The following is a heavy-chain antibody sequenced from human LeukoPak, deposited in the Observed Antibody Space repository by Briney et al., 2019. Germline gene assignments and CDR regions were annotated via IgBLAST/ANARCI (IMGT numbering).Heavy chain of an antibody. Sequence: SETLSLTCTVSGGSISNYCWSWIRQAAGKGLEWIGRIYSSGNTNYNPSLKSRVTMSIDRSKSQFSLKLSSATAADTAVYYCARESYSSSTSGLHYWGQGTLVTVSS. CDR1: GGSISNYC. J-gene: IGHJ4*02. CDR3: ARESYSSSTSGLHY. D-gene: IGHD6-6*01. V-gene: IGHV4-4*07. CDR2: IYSSGNT.